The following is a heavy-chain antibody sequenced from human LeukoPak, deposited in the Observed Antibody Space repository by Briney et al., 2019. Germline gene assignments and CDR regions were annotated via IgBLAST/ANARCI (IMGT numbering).Heavy chain of an antibody. CDR3: ARARYGSGGYFFDF. CDR1: GFTFSSYA. V-gene: IGHV3-23*01. J-gene: IGHJ4*02. Sequence: GGSLRLSCAASGFTFSSYAMSWVRQAPGKGLEWVSAISGSGGSTYYADSVKGRFTISRDNSKNTLYLQMNSLRGEDTAVYYCARARYGSGGYFFDFWGQGTLVTVSS. D-gene: IGHD3-10*01. CDR2: ISGSGGST.